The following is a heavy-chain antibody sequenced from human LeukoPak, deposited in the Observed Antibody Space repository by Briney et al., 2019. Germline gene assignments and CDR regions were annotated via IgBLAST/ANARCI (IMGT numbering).Heavy chain of an antibody. CDR3: AREAGYCSSGSCLYYYYGMDV. CDR2: IWYDGSNK. CDR1: GFSFSTFG. V-gene: IGHV3-33*01. J-gene: IGHJ6*02. D-gene: IGHD2-15*01. Sequence: GGSLRLSCAASGFSFSTFGMHWVRQAPGKGLEWVAVIWYDGSNKDFADSVKGRFTISRDNSKNTLYLQMNSLRAEDTAVYFCAREAGYCSSGSCLYYYYGMDVWGQGPTVTVSS.